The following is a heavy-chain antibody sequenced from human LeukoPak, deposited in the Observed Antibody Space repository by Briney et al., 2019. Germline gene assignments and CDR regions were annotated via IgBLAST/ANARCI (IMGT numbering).Heavy chain of an antibody. D-gene: IGHD4-11*01. Sequence: SETLSLTCAVYGGSFSGYYWSWIRQPPGKGLGWIGSIYHSGSTYYNPSLKSRVTISVDTSKNQFSLKLSSVTAADTAVYYCARGSNYLHWGQGTLVTVSS. V-gene: IGHV4-34*01. CDR3: ARGSNYLH. CDR2: IYHSGST. J-gene: IGHJ4*02. CDR1: GGSFSGYY.